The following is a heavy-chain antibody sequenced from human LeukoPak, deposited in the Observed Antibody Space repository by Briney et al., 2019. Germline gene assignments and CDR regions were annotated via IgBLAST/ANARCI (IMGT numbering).Heavy chain of an antibody. CDR3: ARIRAGSSAIDY. CDR1: GFTFRSHW. J-gene: IGHJ4*02. D-gene: IGHD6-6*01. V-gene: IGHV3-74*01. CDR2: INIGGTIT. Sequence: GGPLRLSCAASGFTFRSHWMNWVRQAPGKGLVWVSRINIGGTITNYADSVKGRFTISRDNAKNTLYLQMNSLRAEDAAVYYCARIRAGSSAIDYWGQGTLVTVSS.